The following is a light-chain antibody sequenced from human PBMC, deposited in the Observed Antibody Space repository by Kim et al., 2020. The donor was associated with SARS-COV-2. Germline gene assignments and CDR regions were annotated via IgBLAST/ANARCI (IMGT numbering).Light chain of an antibody. CDR1: QSVSSY. V-gene: IGKV3-15*01. CDR3: QQYNNWPLYS. CDR2: GAS. Sequence: GSPGERATLSCRASQSVSSYLGWYQQKPGQAPRLLIYGASTRATGIPARFSGSGSGTEFTLTISSLQSEDFAVYYCQQYNNWPLYSFGQGTKLEI. J-gene: IGKJ2*03.